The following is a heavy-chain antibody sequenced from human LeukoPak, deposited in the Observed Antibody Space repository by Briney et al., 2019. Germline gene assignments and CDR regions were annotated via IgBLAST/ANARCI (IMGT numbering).Heavy chain of an antibody. D-gene: IGHD3-22*01. Sequence: GGSLRLSCAASGFTFSTYWMHWVRQAPGKGLEWVSGISGSGGSTDYVDSVKGRFTISRDNSKNTLYLQMNSLRAEDTAVYYCAKTGSGYYYFDYWGQGTLVTVFS. CDR3: AKTGSGYYYFDY. J-gene: IGHJ4*02. CDR2: ISGSGGST. CDR1: GFTFSTYW. V-gene: IGHV3-23*01.